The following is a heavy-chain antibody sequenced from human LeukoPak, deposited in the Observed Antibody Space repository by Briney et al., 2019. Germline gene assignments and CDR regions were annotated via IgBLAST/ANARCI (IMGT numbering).Heavy chain of an antibody. V-gene: IGHV3-21*01. CDR3: ARDRSSGSYRDGYDY. J-gene: IGHJ4*02. CDR2: ISSSSSYI. CDR1: GFTFSSYG. Sequence: GGSLRLSCAASGFTFSSYGMHWVRQAPGKGLEWVSSISSSSSYIYYADSVKGRFTISRDNAKNSLYLQMNSLRAEDTAVYYCARDRSSGSYRDGYDYWGQGTLVTVSS. D-gene: IGHD1-26*01.